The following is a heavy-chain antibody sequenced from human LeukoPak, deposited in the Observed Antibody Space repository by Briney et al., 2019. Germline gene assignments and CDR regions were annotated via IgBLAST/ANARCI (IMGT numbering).Heavy chain of an antibody. J-gene: IGHJ4*02. Sequence: SETLSLTCTVSGGSISSYYWSWIRQPAGKGLEWIGRIYTSGSTNYNPSLKSRVAMSLDASKNQFSLKVSSVTAADTAIYYCARDILDVGATHYFDYWGQGSLLTVSS. CDR3: ARDILDVGATHYFDY. CDR1: GGSISSYY. V-gene: IGHV4-4*07. D-gene: IGHD1-26*01. CDR2: IYTSGST.